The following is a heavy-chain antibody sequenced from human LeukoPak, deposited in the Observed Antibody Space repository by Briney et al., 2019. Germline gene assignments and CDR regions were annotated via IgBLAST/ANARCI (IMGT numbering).Heavy chain of an antibody. V-gene: IGHV4-4*07. J-gene: IGHJ4*02. D-gene: IGHD5-12*01. Sequence: SETLSLTCTVSGVSISSYYWSWIRQPAGKGLEWIGRIHTSGSTNYNPSLKSRVTMSVDTSKNQFSLKLSSVTAADTAVYYCARLRGYSGYGTIDYWGQGTLVTVSS. CDR2: IHTSGST. CDR1: GVSISSYY. CDR3: ARLRGYSGYGTIDY.